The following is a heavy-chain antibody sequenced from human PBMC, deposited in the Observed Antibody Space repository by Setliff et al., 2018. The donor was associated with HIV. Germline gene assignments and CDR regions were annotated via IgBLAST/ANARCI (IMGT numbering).Heavy chain of an antibody. CDR1: GFTVSTNY. Sequence: GGSLRLSCAASGFTVSTNYMSWVRQAPGKGLEWVSIIYTGGSTYYADSVKGRFTISRDNSKNTLYLQMNSLRAEDTAVYYCTRYGSGRSAGNNYYYNYMDVWGKGTTVTVSS. D-gene: IGHD3-10*01. J-gene: IGHJ6*03. V-gene: IGHV3-66*02. CDR3: TRYGSGRSAGNNYYYNYMDV. CDR2: IYTGGST.